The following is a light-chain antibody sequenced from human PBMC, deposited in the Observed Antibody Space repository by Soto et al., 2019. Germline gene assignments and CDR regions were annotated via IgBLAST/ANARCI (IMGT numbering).Light chain of an antibody. V-gene: IGKV1-5*01. CDR1: QSISSW. Sequence: DIQMTQSPSTLSASVGDRVTITCRASQSISSWLAWYQQKPGKAPKLLIYDASSLESGVPSRFSGSVSGTEFTLTISSLQPDYFAAYYCQQYNSMGTFGPGTKVAIK. J-gene: IGKJ1*01. CDR3: QQYNSMGT. CDR2: DAS.